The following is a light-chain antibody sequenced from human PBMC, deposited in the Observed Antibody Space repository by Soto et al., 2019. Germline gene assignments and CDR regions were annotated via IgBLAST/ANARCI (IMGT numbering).Light chain of an antibody. V-gene: IGLV2-14*03. Sequence: QSALTQPASVSGSPGQSITISCTGTSSDVGGYNYVSWYQLYPGKVPKLLIYGVSNRPSGISNRFSGSKSGNTASLTISGLQAEYEADYYCSSYTSSDTRLFGGGTKLTVL. CDR3: SSYTSSDTRL. CDR1: SSDVGGYNY. J-gene: IGLJ2*01. CDR2: GVS.